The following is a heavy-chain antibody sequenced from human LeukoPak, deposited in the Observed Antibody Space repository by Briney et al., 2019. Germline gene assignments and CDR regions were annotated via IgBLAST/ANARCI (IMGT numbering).Heavy chain of an antibody. J-gene: IGHJ6*02. CDR3: ARDSSVGYSYGYGDYYGMDV. CDR2: LSYSGNT. Sequence: PSETLSLTCTVSGDSISSSSCSWGWVRQPPGKGLGWIGSLSYSGNTYYTPSLKNRVSICVDTSKNPLSLKLRSVTAADTGVYYCARDSSVGYSYGYGDYYGMDVWGQGTTVTVSS. D-gene: IGHD5-18*01. CDR1: GDSISSSSCS. V-gene: IGHV4-39*02.